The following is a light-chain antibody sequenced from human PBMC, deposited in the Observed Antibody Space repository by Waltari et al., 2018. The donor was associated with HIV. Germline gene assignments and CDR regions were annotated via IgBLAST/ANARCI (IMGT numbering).Light chain of an antibody. CDR3: CSYAGSSTVV. J-gene: IGLJ2*01. CDR1: SSDVGGYNY. V-gene: IGLV2-23*02. CDR2: DVS. Sequence: QSALTQPASVSGSPGQSITISCPGTSSDVGGYNYVSWYQQHPGKAPKLMIYDVSKRPAGVPNRFSGSKSGNTASLTISGLQAEDEADYYCCSYAGSSTVVFGGGTKLTVL.